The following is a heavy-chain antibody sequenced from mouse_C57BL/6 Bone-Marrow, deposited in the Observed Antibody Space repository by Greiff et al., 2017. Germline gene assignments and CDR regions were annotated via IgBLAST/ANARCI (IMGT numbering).Heavy chain of an antibody. J-gene: IGHJ2*01. D-gene: IGHD2-3*01. Sequence: VQLQQSGPELVKPGASVKMSCKASGYSFTSYYIHWVKQRPGQGLEWIGWIYPGSGNTKYNEKFKGKATLTADTSSSTAYMQLSSLTSEDSAVYYCARSDDGYYAYYFDYWGQGTTLTVSS. CDR3: ARSDDGYYAYYFDY. CDR2: IYPGSGNT. CDR1: GYSFTSYY. V-gene: IGHV1-66*01.